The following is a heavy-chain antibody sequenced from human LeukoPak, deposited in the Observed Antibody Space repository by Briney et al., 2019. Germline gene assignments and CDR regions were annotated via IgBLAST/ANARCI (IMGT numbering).Heavy chain of an antibody. J-gene: IGHJ4*02. CDR1: GFTFSSYA. D-gene: IGHD3-16*02. CDR2: ISYDGSNK. CDR3: ARSMITFGGVTVPFDY. Sequence: GRSLRLSCAASGFTFSSYAMHWVRQAPGKGLEWVAVISYDGSNKYYADSVKGRFTISRGNSKNTLYLQMNSLRAEDTAVYYRARSMITFGGVTVPFDYWGQGTLVTVSS. V-gene: IGHV3-30-3*01.